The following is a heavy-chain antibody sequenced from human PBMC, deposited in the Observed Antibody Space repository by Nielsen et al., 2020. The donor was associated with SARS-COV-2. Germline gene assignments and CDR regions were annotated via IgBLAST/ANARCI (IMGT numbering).Heavy chain of an antibody. CDR1: GFTVSSNY. CDR2: ISSSSSTI. J-gene: IGHJ4*02. CDR3: AKPVFGELFLFDY. D-gene: IGHD3-10*02. V-gene: IGHV3-48*01. Sequence: GESLKISCAASGFTVSSNYMSWVRQAPGKGLEWVSYISSSSSTIYYADSVKGRFTISRDNAKNSLYLQMNSLRAEDTAVYYCAKPVFGELFLFDYWGQGTLVTVSS.